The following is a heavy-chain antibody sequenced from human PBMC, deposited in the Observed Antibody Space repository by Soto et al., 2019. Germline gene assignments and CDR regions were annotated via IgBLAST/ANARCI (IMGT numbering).Heavy chain of an antibody. CDR2: IKQDGSEK. CDR3: ARNYYDSSGYYFFHSLGYYYYGMDV. CDR1: GFTFSSYW. D-gene: IGHD3-22*01. J-gene: IGHJ6*02. V-gene: IGHV3-7*01. Sequence: EVQLVESGGGLVQPGGSLRLSCAASGFTFSSYWMSWVRQAPGKGLEWVANIKQDGSEKYYVDSVKGRFTISRDNAKNSLYLHMNSLRAEDTAVYYCARNYYDSSGYYFFHSLGYYYYGMDVWGQGTTVTVSS.